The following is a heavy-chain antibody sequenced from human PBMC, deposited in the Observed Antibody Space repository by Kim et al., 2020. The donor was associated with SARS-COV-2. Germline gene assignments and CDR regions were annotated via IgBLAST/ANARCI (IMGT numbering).Heavy chain of an antibody. CDR1: GLTFSGHW. CDR3: KRDGPGPVGFDY. CDR2: IGGDVSDT. Sequence: GGSLRLSCAASGLTFSGHWMHWVRQAPGKGLVWVSRIGGDVSDTTYADSVKGRFTISRDNAKNTMYLQMISLTVEDTAVYYCKRDGPGPVGFDYWGQGTL. D-gene: IGHD1-26*01. J-gene: IGHJ4*02. V-gene: IGHV3-74*01.